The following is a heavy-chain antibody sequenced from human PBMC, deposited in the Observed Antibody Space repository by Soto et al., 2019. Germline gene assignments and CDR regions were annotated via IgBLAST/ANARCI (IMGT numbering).Heavy chain of an antibody. J-gene: IGHJ4*02. V-gene: IGHV1-3*01. CDR3: VRDGAVAGNINFDF. D-gene: IGHD6-19*01. CDR2: INAGDGNT. Sequence: WASVKVSCKASGYTVTNYAVHCVRQAPGQRLEWMGWINAGDGNTKYSRNFQGRVTITRDTSASTAYMELSSLRSEDTAVYYCVRDGAVAGNINFDFWGQGTLVTVSS. CDR1: GYTVTNYA.